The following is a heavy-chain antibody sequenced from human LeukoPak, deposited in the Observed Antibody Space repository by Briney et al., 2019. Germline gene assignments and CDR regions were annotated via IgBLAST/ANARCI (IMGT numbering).Heavy chain of an antibody. Sequence: PGGSQRLSCAASGFTFSNYNMNWVRQAPGKGLEWVSYISSSSSTIYYADSVKGRFTISRDNAKNSLYLQMNSLRAEDTAVYYCASLYGEILDYWGQGTLVTVSS. CDR1: GFTFSNYN. D-gene: IGHD4-17*01. CDR2: ISSSSSTI. V-gene: IGHV3-48*01. CDR3: ASLYGEILDY. J-gene: IGHJ4*02.